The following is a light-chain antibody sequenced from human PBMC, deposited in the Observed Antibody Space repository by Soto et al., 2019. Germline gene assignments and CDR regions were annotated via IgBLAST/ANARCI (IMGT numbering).Light chain of an antibody. J-gene: IGKJ5*01. Sequence: EVVMTQSPDTLSVSPGERATLSCRASQSVSSNLAWYQQKHGQAPRLLIYGASTRATGIPARFSGSGSGTEFTLTISSLQSEDFAVYYCQQYDNWPPITFGQGTRLENK. V-gene: IGKV3-15*01. CDR3: QQYDNWPPIT. CDR2: GAS. CDR1: QSVSSN.